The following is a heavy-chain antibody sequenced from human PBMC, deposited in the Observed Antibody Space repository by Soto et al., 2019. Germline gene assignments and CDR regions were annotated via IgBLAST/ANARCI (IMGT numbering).Heavy chain of an antibody. D-gene: IGHD3-10*01. J-gene: IGHJ5*02. CDR3: AKDLGGGFGELLA. V-gene: IGHV3-23*01. CDR2: ISGSGDST. CDR1: GFTFSSYA. Sequence: EVQLLESGGRLVQPGGSLRLSCAASGFTFSSYAMSWVRQAPGKGLEWVSGISGSGDSTSYADSVKGRFTISRDNSKNTLYLQMNSLRAEDTAVYYCAKDLGGGFGELLAWGQGTLVTVSS.